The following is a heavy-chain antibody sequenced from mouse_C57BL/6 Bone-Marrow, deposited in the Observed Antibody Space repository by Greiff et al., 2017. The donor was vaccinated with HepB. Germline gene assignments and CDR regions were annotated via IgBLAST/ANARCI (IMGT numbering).Heavy chain of an antibody. CDR1: GYTFTSYW. CDR2: IDPSDSYT. D-gene: IGHD2-10*02. J-gene: IGHJ2*01. Sequence: QVQLQQPGAELVMPGASVKLSCKASGYTFTSYWMHWVKQRPGQGLEWIGEIDPSDSYTNYNQKFTGKSTLTVDKSSSTAYMQLSSLTSEDSAVYYCARGYGIYYFDYWGQGTTLTVSS. V-gene: IGHV1-69*01. CDR3: ARGYGIYYFDY.